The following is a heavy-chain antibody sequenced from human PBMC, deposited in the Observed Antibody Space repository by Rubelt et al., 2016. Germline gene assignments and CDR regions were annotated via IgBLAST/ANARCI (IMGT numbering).Heavy chain of an antibody. V-gene: IGHV4-34*01. CDR2: INRSGGT. Sequence: QVQLQQWGAGLLKPSETLSLTCAVYGGSFSGYYWSWLRQPPEKGLEWIGTINRSGGTNYSPSFKSRITMSIYVSKNEFSLRVTSVTGADTAVYYCARGLQAVTGWGQGALVTVSS. D-gene: IGHD5-18*01. CDR3: ARGLQAVTG. CDR1: GGSFSGYY. J-gene: IGHJ4*02.